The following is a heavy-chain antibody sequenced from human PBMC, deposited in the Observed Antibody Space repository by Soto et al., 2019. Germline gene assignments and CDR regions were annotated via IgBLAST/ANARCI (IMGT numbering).Heavy chain of an antibody. D-gene: IGHD3-3*01. CDR2: IWYDGSLE. CDR3: AKPSYDFWRSYYHPFDY. V-gene: IGHV3-33*03. Sequence: QVQLVESGGGVVQPGRSLRLSCAASGFSFSSFGMHWVRQAPGKGLEWVAIIWYDGSLEYYADSVKGRFTISRDNSKNTLYLQMNSLRVKDTAVYYCAKPSYDFWRSYYHPFDYWGQGALVTVSS. J-gene: IGHJ4*02. CDR1: GFSFSSFG.